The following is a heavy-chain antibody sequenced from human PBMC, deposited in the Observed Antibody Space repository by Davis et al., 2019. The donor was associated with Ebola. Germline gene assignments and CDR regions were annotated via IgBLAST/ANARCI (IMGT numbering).Heavy chain of an antibody. Sequence: PGGSLRLSCEASGFIFSSYTMNWVRQAPGKGLECVSSISSSSHKIFYTDSVKGRFTISRDNAKNALYLQMNSLRAEETALYYCARVGYDFWRAYYYNAMDVWGQGTTVTVSS. CDR1: GFIFSSYT. CDR2: ISSSSHKI. V-gene: IGHV3-21*01. CDR3: ARVGYDFWRAYYYNAMDV. J-gene: IGHJ6*02. D-gene: IGHD3-3*01.